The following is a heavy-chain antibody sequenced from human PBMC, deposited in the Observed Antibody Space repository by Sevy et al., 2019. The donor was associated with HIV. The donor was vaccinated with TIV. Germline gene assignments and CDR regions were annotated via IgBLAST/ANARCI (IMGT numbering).Heavy chain of an antibody. D-gene: IGHD1-1*01. Sequence: SETLSLTCTVSGGSVSSGRYYWSWIRQPPGKGLEWIGYFYDSGRTKYNPSLKSRVTIAVDMSKNLFSLKLTSVTAADMAVYYCARHGAVQLAFGMDVWGQGTRVTVSS. V-gene: IGHV4-61*03. CDR3: ARHGAVQLAFGMDV. CDR1: GGSVSSGRYY. J-gene: IGHJ6*02. CDR2: FYDSGRT.